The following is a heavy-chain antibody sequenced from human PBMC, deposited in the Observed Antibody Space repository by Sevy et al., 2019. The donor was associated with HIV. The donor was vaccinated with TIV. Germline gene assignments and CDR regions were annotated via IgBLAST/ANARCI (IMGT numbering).Heavy chain of an antibody. CDR2: ISGSGGGK. CDR3: AKEFYRGSYLED. Sequence: GGSLRLSCAASGFTFSSFAISWVRQAPGKGLEWVSDISGSGGGKNYADSVKGRFTVSRDNAQNTGFLQMNNLRGEDTGLYYCAKEFYRGSYLEDWGQGTLVTVSS. CDR1: GFTFSSFA. J-gene: IGHJ4*02. V-gene: IGHV3-23*01. D-gene: IGHD3-10*01.